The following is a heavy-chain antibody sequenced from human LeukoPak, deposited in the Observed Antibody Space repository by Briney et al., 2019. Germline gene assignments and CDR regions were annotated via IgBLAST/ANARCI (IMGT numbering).Heavy chain of an antibody. D-gene: IGHD6-6*01. Sequence: GGSLRLSCAASGFTFSDAWMNWVRLAPGKGLEWVAVIWYDGSNKYYADSVKGRFTISRDNSKNTLYLQMNSLRAEDTAVYYCARDEAAARPMYYFDYWGQGTLVTVSS. V-gene: IGHV3-33*08. CDR1: GFTFSDAW. CDR3: ARDEAAARPMYYFDY. CDR2: IWYDGSNK. J-gene: IGHJ4*02.